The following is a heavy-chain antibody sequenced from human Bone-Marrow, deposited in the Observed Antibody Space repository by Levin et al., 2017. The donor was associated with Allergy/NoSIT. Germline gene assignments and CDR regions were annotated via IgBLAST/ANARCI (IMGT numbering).Heavy chain of an antibody. D-gene: IGHD1/OR15-1a*01. V-gene: IGHV3-23*01. CDR1: VFLFPSSA. J-gene: IGHJ2*01. Sequence: SLLLSFSSSVFLFPSSALSCVRQAPGKGLEWVSAISATGGSTYYADSVKGRFTISRANSENMLYLQMNSLRAEDTAVYYCARDFESGTYFDLWGRGTLVTVSS. CDR2: ISATGGST. CDR3: ARDFESGTYFDL.